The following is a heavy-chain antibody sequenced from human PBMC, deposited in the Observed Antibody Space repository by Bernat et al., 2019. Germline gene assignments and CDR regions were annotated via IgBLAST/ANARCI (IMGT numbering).Heavy chain of an antibody. CDR1: GFTFSSYS. Sequence: EVQLVESGGGLVQPGGSLRLSCAASGFTFSSYSMNWVRQAPGKGLEWVSYISSSSSTIYYADSVKGRFTISRDNAKNSLYLQMNSLRDEDTAVYYCASLWYGDLRDSYYYYGMDVWGQGTTATVSS. CDR3: ASLWYGDLRDSYYYYGMDV. D-gene: IGHD4-17*01. V-gene: IGHV3-48*02. CDR2: ISSSSSTI. J-gene: IGHJ6*02.